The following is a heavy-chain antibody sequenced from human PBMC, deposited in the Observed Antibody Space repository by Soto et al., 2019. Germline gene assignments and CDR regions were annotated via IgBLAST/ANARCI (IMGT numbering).Heavy chain of an antibody. D-gene: IGHD2-2*01. CDR2: ISSSSSYI. CDR1: GFTFSSYS. J-gene: IGHJ6*02. Sequence: GGSLRLSCAASGFTFSSYSMNWVRQAPGKGLEWVSSISSSSSYIYYADSVKGRFTISRDNAKNSLYLQMNSLRAEDTAVYYCASRLPEHYYYGMDVWGQGTTVTVSS. CDR3: ASRLPEHYYYGMDV. V-gene: IGHV3-21*01.